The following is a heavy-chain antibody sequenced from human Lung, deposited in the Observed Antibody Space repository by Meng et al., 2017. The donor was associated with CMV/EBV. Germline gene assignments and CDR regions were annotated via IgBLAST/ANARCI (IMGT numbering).Heavy chain of an antibody. D-gene: IGHD3-22*01. CDR1: GGSITSYY. Sequence: SXTXSLXCTVSGGSITSYYWNWIRQPPGKKLEWIGDISHSGTSSYNPSLKSRVIITVDTSRNQFSLKLTSVAAADTAVYFCARGRDDDISLGYYYNRGFDVWGRGAXVTVSS. V-gene: IGHV4-59*01. J-gene: IGHJ6*04. CDR3: ARGRDDDISLGYYYNRGFDV. CDR2: ISHSGTS.